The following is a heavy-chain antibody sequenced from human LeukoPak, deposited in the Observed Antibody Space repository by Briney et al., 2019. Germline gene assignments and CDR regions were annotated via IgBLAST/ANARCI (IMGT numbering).Heavy chain of an antibody. CDR1: GGSISSSSYY. D-gene: IGHD3-3*01. Sequence: SETLSLTCTVSGGSISSSSYYWGWIRQPPGKGLEWIGSIYYSGSTYYNPSLKSRVTISVDTSKNQFSLKLSSVTAADTAVYYCARAPSAYDFWSGYFHFDYWGQGTLVTVSS. V-gene: IGHV4-39*01. J-gene: IGHJ4*02. CDR3: ARAPSAYDFWSGYFHFDY. CDR2: IYYSGST.